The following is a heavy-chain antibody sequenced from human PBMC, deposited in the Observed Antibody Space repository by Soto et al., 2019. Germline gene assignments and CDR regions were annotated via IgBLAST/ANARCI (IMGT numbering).Heavy chain of an antibody. V-gene: IGHV5-10-1*01. Sequence: EVQLVQSGAEVKKPGGSLRISCKGSGYSFTSYWISWVRQMPGKGLEWMGRIDPSDSYTNYIPYLQGHVTISADKSISTANLQWSSLKASDTAMYYCARLAMVRGAPTYGMDVWGQGTTVTVSS. CDR3: ARLAMVRGAPTYGMDV. J-gene: IGHJ6*02. CDR1: GYSFTSYW. CDR2: IDPSDSYT. D-gene: IGHD3-10*01.